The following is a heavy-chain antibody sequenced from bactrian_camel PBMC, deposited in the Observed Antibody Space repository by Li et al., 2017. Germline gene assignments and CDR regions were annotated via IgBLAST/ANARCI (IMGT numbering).Heavy chain of an antibody. D-gene: IGHD2*01. Sequence: HVQLVESGGGSVQTGGSLRLFCAASEYTYRANCMGWFRQAPGKGLEWVSSIHRDGSYTYYADSVKGRLTISRDNAKNTVYLQMNSLKPEDTAMYYCVVEFGYWGQGTQVTVS. CDR1: EYTYRANC. CDR2: IHRDGSYT. V-gene: IGHV3S6*01. J-gene: IGHJ6*01. CDR3: VVEFGY.